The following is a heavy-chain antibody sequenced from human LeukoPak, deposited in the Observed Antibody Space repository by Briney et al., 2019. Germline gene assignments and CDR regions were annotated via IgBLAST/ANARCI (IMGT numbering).Heavy chain of an antibody. CDR1: GYSFRDDY. D-gene: IGHD1-26*01. CDR2: NNPQSGGT. J-gene: IGHJ3*01. Sequence: ASVKVSCKASGYSFRDDYIYWIRQAPGQGLEWVGWNNPQSGGTKYAQKFQGRVTMTGDTSINTAYVELNSLRSDDTAVYYCARDDASDPSASFDLWGQGTLVTVSS. CDR3: ARDDASDPSASFDL. V-gene: IGHV1-2*02.